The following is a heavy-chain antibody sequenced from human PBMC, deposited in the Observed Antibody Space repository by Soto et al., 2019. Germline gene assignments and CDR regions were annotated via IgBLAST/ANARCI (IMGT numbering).Heavy chain of an antibody. Sequence: SETLSLTCTVSGGSIRSAGHYWSWIRQHPGKGLEWIGYINHSGTTFYNPSLKSRLTISVDTSENQFSLRLTSVTAADTAVYFCARVKATLYRHYYFDYWGQGTPVTVSS. J-gene: IGHJ4*02. CDR1: GGSIRSAGHY. CDR3: ARVKATLYRHYYFDY. D-gene: IGHD5-12*01. V-gene: IGHV4-31*03. CDR2: INHSGTT.